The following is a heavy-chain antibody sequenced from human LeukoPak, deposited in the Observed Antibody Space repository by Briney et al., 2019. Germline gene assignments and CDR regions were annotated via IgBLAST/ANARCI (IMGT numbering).Heavy chain of an antibody. CDR1: GFTFSSYE. CDR2: ISSSGSTI. V-gene: IGHV3-48*03. J-gene: IGHJ4*02. Sequence: PGGSLRLSCAASGFTFSSYEMNWVRQAPGKGLEWVSYISSSGSTIYYADSVKGRFTISRDNAKNSLYLQMNSLRAEDMALYYCAKDRSYYGGNSGYLDYWGQGTLVTVSS. D-gene: IGHD4-23*01. CDR3: AKDRSYYGGNSGYLDY.